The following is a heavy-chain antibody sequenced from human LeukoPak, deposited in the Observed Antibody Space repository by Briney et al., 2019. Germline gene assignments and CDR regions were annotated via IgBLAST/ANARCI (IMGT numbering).Heavy chain of an antibody. D-gene: IGHD3-3*01. Sequence: SETLSLTCTVSGGSISSYYWSWIRQPPGKGLEWIGYIYYSGSTNYNPSLKSRVTIAVDTSKNQFSLKLSSVTAADTAVYYCARGSLDFWSGSPRGAFDIWGQGTMVTVSS. J-gene: IGHJ3*02. CDR1: GGSISSYY. CDR3: ARGSLDFWSGSPRGAFDI. V-gene: IGHV4-59*01. CDR2: IYYSGST.